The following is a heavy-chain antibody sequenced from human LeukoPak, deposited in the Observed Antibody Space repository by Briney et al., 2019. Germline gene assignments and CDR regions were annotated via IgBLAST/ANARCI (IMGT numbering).Heavy chain of an antibody. CDR3: ARDSTGSGSYQWNWFDP. Sequence: ASVKVSCKASGYTFTSYYMHWVRQAPGQGLEWMGIINPSGGSTSYAQKFQGRVTMTRDMSTSTVYMELSSLRSEDTAVYYCARDSTGSGSYQWNWFDPWGQGTLVTVSS. J-gene: IGHJ5*02. CDR2: INPSGGST. V-gene: IGHV1-46*01. CDR1: GYTFTSYY. D-gene: IGHD3-10*01.